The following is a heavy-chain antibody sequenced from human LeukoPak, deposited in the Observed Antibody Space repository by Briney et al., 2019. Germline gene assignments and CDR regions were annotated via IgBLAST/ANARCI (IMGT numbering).Heavy chain of an antibody. Sequence: PGGSLRLSCVASGFTSRNYSMNWVRQAPGKGLEWVSYISSSGSTIYYADSVKGRFTISRDNAKNSLYLQMNSLRAEDTAVYYCARDSYYHGSGTHTTYNWFDPWGQGTLDTVSS. D-gene: IGHD3-10*01. CDR2: ISSSGSTI. V-gene: IGHV3-48*04. CDR3: ARDSYYHGSGTHTTYNWFDP. CDR1: GFTSRNYS. J-gene: IGHJ5*02.